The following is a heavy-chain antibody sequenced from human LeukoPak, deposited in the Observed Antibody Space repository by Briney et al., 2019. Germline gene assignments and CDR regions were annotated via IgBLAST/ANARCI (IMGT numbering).Heavy chain of an antibody. CDR1: GFTFSNAW. V-gene: IGHV3-15*01. CDR2: IKSKTDGGTT. Sequence: PGGSLRLSCAASGFTFSNAWMSWVRQAPGKGLEWVGRIKSKTDGGTTDYAAPVKGRFTISRDDSKNTPYLQMNSLKTEDTAVYYCTTGVVRGVIIHWGQGTLVTVSS. CDR3: TTGVVRGVIIH. J-gene: IGHJ4*02. D-gene: IGHD3-10*01.